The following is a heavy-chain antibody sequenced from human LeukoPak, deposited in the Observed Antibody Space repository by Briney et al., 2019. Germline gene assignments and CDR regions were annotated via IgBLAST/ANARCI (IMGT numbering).Heavy chain of an antibody. CDR1: GGSISSGSYY. D-gene: IGHD2-15*01. CDR3: ARGVVAAPQTFDY. J-gene: IGHJ4*02. Sequence: SETLSLTCTVSGGSISSGSYYWSWIRQPAGKGLEWIGRIYTSGSTNYNPSLKSRVTISVDTSKNQFSLKLSSVTAADTAVYYCARGVVAAPQTFDYWGLGTLVTVSS. CDR2: IYTSGST. V-gene: IGHV4-61*02.